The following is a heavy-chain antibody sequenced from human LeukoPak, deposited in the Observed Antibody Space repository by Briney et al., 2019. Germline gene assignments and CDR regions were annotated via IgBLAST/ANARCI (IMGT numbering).Heavy chain of an antibody. J-gene: IGHJ4*02. Sequence: GGSLRLSCAASGFTVTSHYMTWVRQAPGKGLEWVSIIYSGVSTYYADSVKGRFAISRDNAKNTVSLQMNSLRVDDTAVYYCVGDLLVGGGSWSVPSLDSWGQGILVTVSS. CDR3: VGDLLVGGGSWSVPSLDS. D-gene: IGHD1-14*01. V-gene: IGHV3-53*01. CDR2: IYSGVST. CDR1: GFTVTSHY.